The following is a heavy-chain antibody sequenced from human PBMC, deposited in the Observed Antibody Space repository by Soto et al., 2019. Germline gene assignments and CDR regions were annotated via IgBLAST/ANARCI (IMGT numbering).Heavy chain of an antibody. CDR2: INPSGGST. V-gene: IGHV1-46*03. Sequence: QVQLVQSGAEVKKPGASVKVSCKASGYTFTSYYMHWVRQAPGQGLEWMGIINPSGGSTSYAQKLQGRVTMTRDTSTSTVYMELSSLRSEDTAVYYCVRGISGILTGYYFDYWGQGTLVTVSS. D-gene: IGHD3-9*01. CDR3: VRGISGILTGYYFDY. CDR1: GYTFTSYY. J-gene: IGHJ4*02.